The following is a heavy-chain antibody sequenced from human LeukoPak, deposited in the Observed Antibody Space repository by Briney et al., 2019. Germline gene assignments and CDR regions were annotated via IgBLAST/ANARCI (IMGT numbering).Heavy chain of an antibody. CDR3: ARAPEFSSGWLLDY. V-gene: IGHV4-31*03. J-gene: IGHJ4*02. CDR1: GGSISSGGYY. D-gene: IGHD6-19*01. Sequence: PSQTLSLTCTVSGGSISSGGYYWSWIRQHPGKGLEWIGYIYYSGSTYYNPSLKSRVTISVDTSENQFSLKVTSVTAADTGVYYCARAPEFSSGWLLDYWGQGSLVTVSS. CDR2: IYYSGST.